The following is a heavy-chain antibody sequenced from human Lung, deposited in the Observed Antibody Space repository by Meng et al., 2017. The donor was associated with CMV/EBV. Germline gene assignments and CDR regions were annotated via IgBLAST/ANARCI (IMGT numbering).Heavy chain of an antibody. CDR3: VRGERLGNYYTNFFDT. D-gene: IGHD1-7*01. V-gene: IGHV3-53*01. CDR1: GFTVSSNE. CDR2: IFRTDTT. J-gene: IGHJ4*02. Sequence: GEXXTISCAASGFTVSSNEMSWVRQAPEGGLEWVSVIFRTDTTVYAESVKGRFFITRDDSKNSLLLQMNNLRAEDTAIYYCVRGERLGNYYTNFFDTWGQGXLVTVSS.